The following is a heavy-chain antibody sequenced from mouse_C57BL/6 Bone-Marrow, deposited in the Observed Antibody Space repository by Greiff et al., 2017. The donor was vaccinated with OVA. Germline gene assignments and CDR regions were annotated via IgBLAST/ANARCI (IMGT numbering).Heavy chain of an antibody. J-gene: IGHJ1*03. CDR1: GFTFSDAW. CDR3: TRDGSSPWYFDV. Sequence: EVKVEESGGGLVQPGGSMKLSCAASGFTFSDAWMDWVRQSPEKGLEWVAEIRNKANNHATYYAVSVKGRFTISRDESKSSVYLQMNSLRAEDTGIYYCTRDGSSPWYFDVWGTGTTVTVSS. D-gene: IGHD1-1*01. CDR2: IRNKANNHAT. V-gene: IGHV6-6*01.